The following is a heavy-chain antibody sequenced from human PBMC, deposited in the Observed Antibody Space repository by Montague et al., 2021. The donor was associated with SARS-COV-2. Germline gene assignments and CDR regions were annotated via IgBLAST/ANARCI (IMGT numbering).Heavy chain of an antibody. CDR1: DGSISSSSYY. D-gene: IGHD1-26*01. V-gene: IGHV4-39*01. CDR3: ARHLWELGYYYYGMDV. CDR2: IYYSGST. Sequence: SETLSLTCTVSDGSISSSSYYWGWIRQPPGKGLEWIGSIYYSGSTYYNPSLKSRVTISVDTSKNQFSLKLSSVTAADTAVYYCARHLWELGYYYYGMDVWGQGTTVTVSS. J-gene: IGHJ6*02.